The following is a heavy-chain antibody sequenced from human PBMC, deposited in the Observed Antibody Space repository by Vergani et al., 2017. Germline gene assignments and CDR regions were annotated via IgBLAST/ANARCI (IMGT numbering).Heavy chain of an antibody. CDR1: GFTFDDYT. V-gene: IGHV3-43*01. Sequence: EVQLVESGGVVVQPGGSLRLSCAASGFTFDDYTMHWVRQAPGKGLEWVSLISWDGGSTYYADSVKGRFTISRDNSKNSLYLQMNSLRTEDTALYYCAKDMERYCGGGCYGPFDYWGQGTLVTVSS. J-gene: IGHJ4*02. CDR3: AKDMERYCGGGCYGPFDY. CDR2: ISWDGGST. D-gene: IGHD2-21*02.